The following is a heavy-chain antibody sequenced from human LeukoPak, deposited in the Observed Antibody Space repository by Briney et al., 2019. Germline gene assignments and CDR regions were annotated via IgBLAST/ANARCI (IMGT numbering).Heavy chain of an antibody. CDR3: ARVLLRAALTYWFAT. CDR1: GFDFGENY. J-gene: IGHJ5*02. V-gene: IGHV3-11*01. D-gene: IGHD3-22*01. Sequence: GGSLRLSCSTSGFDFGENYMAWIRQTPGKGLEWIYYTDSVKGRFTMSRDNVKKSVSLYMNNLRADDTAIYHCARVLLRAALTYWFATWGQGTLVTVSS.